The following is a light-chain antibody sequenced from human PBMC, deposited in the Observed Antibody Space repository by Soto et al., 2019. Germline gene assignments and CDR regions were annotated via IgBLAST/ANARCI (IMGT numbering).Light chain of an antibody. J-gene: IGLJ1*01. V-gene: IGLV2-23*02. CDR2: EVN. CDR1: SSDVGYYNL. Sequence: QSVLTQPAAVSGSTGQSITISCTGTSSDVGYYNLVSWYQQHPGKAPKLIIYEVNKRPSGFSNRFSGSKSGNTASLTISGLQAEDEVDYYCCSYAGSTTHYVXGTGTKVTVL. CDR3: CSYAGSTTHYV.